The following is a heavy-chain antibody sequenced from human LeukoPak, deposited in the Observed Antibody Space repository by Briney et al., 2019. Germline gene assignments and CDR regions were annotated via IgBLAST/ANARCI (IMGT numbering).Heavy chain of an antibody. Sequence: PGRSLRLSCAASGLTFSNYMMNWVRQAPGKGLEWVSSISSSSTYIFYADSMKGRFTISRDNATNSLYLQMNSLRGEGTAVYSCARGSYCSGGRSFFEYWGQGNLVTVSS. CDR3: ARGSYCSGGRSFFEY. D-gene: IGHD2-15*01. CDR1: GLTFSNYM. V-gene: IGHV3-21*01. J-gene: IGHJ4*02. CDR2: ISSSSTYI.